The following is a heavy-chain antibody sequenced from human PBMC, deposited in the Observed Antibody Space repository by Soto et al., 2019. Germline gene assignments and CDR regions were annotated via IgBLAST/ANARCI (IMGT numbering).Heavy chain of an antibody. CDR2: IYYSGST. CDR3: ASFPNYYGSGSYRWFDP. Sequence: SETLSLTWTGSGGSISSSSYYWGWIRLPPGKGLEWIGSIYYSGSTYYNPSLKRRVTISVDTSKNQFSLELSSVTAADTAVYYCASFPNYYGSGSYRWFDPWGQGTLVTVSS. D-gene: IGHD3-10*01. J-gene: IGHJ5*02. CDR1: GGSISSSSYY. V-gene: IGHV4-39*01.